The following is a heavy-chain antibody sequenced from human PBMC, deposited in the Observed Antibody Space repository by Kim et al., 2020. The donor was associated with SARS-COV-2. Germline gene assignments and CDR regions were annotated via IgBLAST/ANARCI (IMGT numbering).Heavy chain of an antibody. V-gene: IGHV3-9*01. CDR2: ISWNSSRI. CDR3: AKDGGSGWSPYYLYGVDV. J-gene: IGHJ6*02. CDR1: GFTFDDYA. D-gene: IGHD6-19*01. Sequence: GGSLRLSCAVSGFTFDDYAMHWVRQAPGKGLEWVSSISWNSSRIGYADSVKGRFTISRDNAKNSLYLQMNSLRPGDTALYYCAKDGGSGWSPYYLYGVDVWGQGTSVTVSS.